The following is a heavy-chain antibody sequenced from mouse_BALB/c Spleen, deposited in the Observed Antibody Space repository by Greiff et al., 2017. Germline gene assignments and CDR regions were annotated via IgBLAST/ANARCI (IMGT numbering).Heavy chain of an antibody. V-gene: IGHV1-87*01. CDR2: IYPGDGDT. CDR1: GYTFTSYW. D-gene: IGHD1-1*01. J-gene: IGHJ4*01. CDR3: ARRGSSYINDAMDY. Sequence: VQLQQSGAELARPGASVKLSCKASGYTFTSYWMQWVKQRPGQGLEWIGAIYPGDGDTRYTQKFKGKATLTADKSSSTAYMQLSSLASEDSAVYYCARRGSSYINDAMDYWGQGTSVTVSS.